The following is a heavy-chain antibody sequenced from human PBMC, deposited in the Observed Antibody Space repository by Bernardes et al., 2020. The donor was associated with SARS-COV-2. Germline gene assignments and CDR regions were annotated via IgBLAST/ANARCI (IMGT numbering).Heavy chain of an antibody. D-gene: IGHD6-19*01. V-gene: IGHV4-39*01. CDR2: IYYSGST. Sequence: LSLTCTVSGGSISSSSYYWGWIRQPPGKGLEWIGSIYYSGSTYYNPSLKSRVTISVDTSKNQFSLKLSSVTAADTAVYYCARLKLQWLPRTAYYFDYWGQGTLVTVSS. CDR3: ARLKLQWLPRTAYYFDY. J-gene: IGHJ4*02. CDR1: GGSISSSSYY.